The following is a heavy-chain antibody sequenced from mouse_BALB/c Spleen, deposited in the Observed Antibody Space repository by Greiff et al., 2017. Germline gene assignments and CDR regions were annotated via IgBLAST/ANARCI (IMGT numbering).Heavy chain of an antibody. Sequence: DVKLVESGGDLVKPGGSLKLSCAASGFTFSSYGMSWVRQTPDKRLEWVATISSGGSYTYYPDSVKGRFTISRDNAKNTLYLQMSSLKSEDTAMYCCARRESNYAMDYWGQGTSVTVSS. CDR2: ISSGGSYT. CDR1: GFTFSSYG. CDR3: ARRESNYAMDY. D-gene: IGHD5-1*01. J-gene: IGHJ4*01. V-gene: IGHV5-6*02.